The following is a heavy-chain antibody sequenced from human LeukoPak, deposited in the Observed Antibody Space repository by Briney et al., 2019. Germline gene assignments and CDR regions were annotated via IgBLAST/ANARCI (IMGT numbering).Heavy chain of an antibody. CDR2: ISGSGGSI. D-gene: IGHD3-3*01. CDR3: AKEGGTYDFFGGFFDY. CDR1: GFTFSSYA. J-gene: IGHJ4*02. Sequence: QAGGSLRLSCAASGFTFSSYAMSWVRQAPGKGQEWVSVISGSGGSIYYADSVKGRFTISRDNSKNTLYLQMNSLRAEDTAIYYCAKEGGTYDFFGGFFDYWGQGTLVTVSS. V-gene: IGHV3-23*01.